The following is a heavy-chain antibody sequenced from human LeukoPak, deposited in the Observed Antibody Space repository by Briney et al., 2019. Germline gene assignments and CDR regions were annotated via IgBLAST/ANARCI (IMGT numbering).Heavy chain of an antibody. CDR2: ISYDGSNK. CDR3: AREERTPSSSCVDY. D-gene: IGHD6-13*01. Sequence: PGGSLRLSCAASGFTFSSYAMHWVRQAPGKGLEWVAVISYDGSNKYYADSVKGRFTISRDNSKNTLYLQMNSLRAEDTAVYYCAREERTPSSSCVDYWGQGTLVTVSS. J-gene: IGHJ4*02. V-gene: IGHV3-30-3*01. CDR1: GFTFSSYA.